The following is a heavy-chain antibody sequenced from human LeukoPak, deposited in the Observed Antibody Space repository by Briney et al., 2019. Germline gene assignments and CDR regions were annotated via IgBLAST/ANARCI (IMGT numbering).Heavy chain of an antibody. V-gene: IGHV4-4*02. J-gene: IGHJ5*02. CDR1: GGSITSSNW. CDR2: IDHSGST. Sequence: SGTLSLTCAVSGGSITSSNWWSWVRPPPGKGLEWMGEIDHSGSTKYNPSLKSRATISVDKSKNQFSLKLTSVTAADTAVYYCARVYKYCSGISCYRFDPWGQGTLSPSPQ. CDR3: ARVYKYCSGISCYRFDP. D-gene: IGHD2-2*01.